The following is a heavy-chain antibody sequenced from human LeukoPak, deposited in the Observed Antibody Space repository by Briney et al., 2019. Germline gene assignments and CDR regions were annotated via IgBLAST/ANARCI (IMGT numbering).Heavy chain of an antibody. CDR1: GGTFSSNG. Sequence: GASVKVSCKASGGTFSSNGISWLRQAPGQGLEWMGGIIPIFSTAKYAQKFQGRVTISTDESTSAVYMELGSLTSEDTAVYYCARAGIAASQRWFDPWAREPWSPSPQ. CDR2: IIPIFSTA. V-gene: IGHV1-69*05. J-gene: IGHJ5*02. CDR3: ARAGIAASQRWFDP. D-gene: IGHD6-13*01.